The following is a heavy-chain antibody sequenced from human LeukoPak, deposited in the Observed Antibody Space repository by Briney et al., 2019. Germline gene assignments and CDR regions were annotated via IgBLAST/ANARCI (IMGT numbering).Heavy chain of an antibody. V-gene: IGHV3-74*01. CDR3: VRVGYSSSWYVDY. Sequence: GGALRLSCAASGFTFSSYWMHWVRQAPGKGLVWVSRINSDGGSTSSADSVKGRFTISRDNAKNTLYLQMNSLRAEDKAVYYCVRVGYSSSWYVDYWGQGTLVTVSS. CDR1: GFTFSSYW. D-gene: IGHD6-13*01. CDR2: INSDGGST. J-gene: IGHJ4*02.